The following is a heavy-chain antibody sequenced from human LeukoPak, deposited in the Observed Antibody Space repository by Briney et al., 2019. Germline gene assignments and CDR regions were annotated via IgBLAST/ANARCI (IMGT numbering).Heavy chain of an antibody. J-gene: IGHJ5*02. D-gene: IGHD2-2*01. CDR1: GYTFTSYY. Sequence: ASVKVSCKASGYTFTSYYMHWVRQAPGQGLEWMGIINPSGGSTSYAQKFQGRVTMTRDTSTSTVYMELSSLRSEDTAVYYCARAAGCSSTSCYGGLGWFDPWGQGTLVTVSS. V-gene: IGHV1-46*01. CDR3: ARAAGCSSTSCYGGLGWFDP. CDR2: INPSGGST.